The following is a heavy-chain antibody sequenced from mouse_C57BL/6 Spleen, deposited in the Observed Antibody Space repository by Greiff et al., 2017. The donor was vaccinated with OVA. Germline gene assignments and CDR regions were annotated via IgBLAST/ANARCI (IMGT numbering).Heavy chain of an antibody. CDR1: GYTFTSYW. V-gene: IGHV1-55*01. Sequence: VKLQQPGAELVKPGASVKMSCKASGYTFTSYWITWVKQRPGQGLEWIGDIYPGSGSTNYNEKFKSKATLTVDTSSSTAYMQLSSLTSEDSAVYYCARVGDYDGHWYFDVWGTGTTVTVSS. D-gene: IGHD2-4*01. CDR3: ARVGDYDGHWYFDV. J-gene: IGHJ1*03. CDR2: IYPGSGST.